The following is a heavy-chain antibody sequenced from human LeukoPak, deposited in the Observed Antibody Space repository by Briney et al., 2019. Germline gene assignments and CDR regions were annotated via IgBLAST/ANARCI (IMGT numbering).Heavy chain of an antibody. D-gene: IGHD2-2*01. Sequence: SETLSLTCTVSGGSISSGDYYWSWIRQPPGKGLKWIGYIYYSGSTYYNPSLKSRVTISVDTSKNQFSLKLSSVTAADTAVYYCASIVPAATIYYYYMDVWGKGTTVTVSS. V-gene: IGHV4-30-4*08. CDR3: ASIVPAATIYYYYMDV. J-gene: IGHJ6*03. CDR1: GGSISSGDYY. CDR2: IYYSGST.